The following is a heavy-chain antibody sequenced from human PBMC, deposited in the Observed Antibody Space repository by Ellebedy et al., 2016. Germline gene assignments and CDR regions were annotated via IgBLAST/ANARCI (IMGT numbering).Heavy chain of an antibody. D-gene: IGHD6-19*01. CDR1: GFSVSSNY. Sequence: GGSLRLSCVVSGFSVSSNYLSWVRQAPGKGLEWVSVIYAGGSTFYADSVKGRFTISRANANNSLYLHMSGLRIEDTAVYYCASRALAVAGTDPPIDYYYGMDVWGQGTTVTVPS. CDR2: IYAGGST. J-gene: IGHJ6*02. CDR3: ASRALAVAGTDPPIDYYYGMDV. V-gene: IGHV3-66*01.